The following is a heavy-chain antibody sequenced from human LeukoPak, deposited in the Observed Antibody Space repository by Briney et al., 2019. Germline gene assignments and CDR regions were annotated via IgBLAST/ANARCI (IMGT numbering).Heavy chain of an antibody. CDR2: ISSSSSYI. J-gene: IGHJ4*02. CDR1: GFTFSDYY. CDR3: VRESSGDYGDTRYY. V-gene: IGHV3-11*06. D-gene: IGHD4-17*01. Sequence: GGSLRLSCAASGFTFSDYYMSWIRQAPGKGLEWVSSISSSSSYIYYADSVKGRFTISRDNAKNSLYLQMNSLRAEDTAVYYCVRESSGDYGDTRYYWGQGTLVTVSS.